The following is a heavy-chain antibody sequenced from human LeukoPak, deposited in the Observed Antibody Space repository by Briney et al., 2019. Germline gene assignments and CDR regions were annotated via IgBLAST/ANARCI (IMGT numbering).Heavy chain of an antibody. CDR3: AKVGEGSTYSWSHYDY. CDR2: IYSGGST. D-gene: IGHD2-2*01. CDR1: GFTFSSYA. J-gene: IGHJ4*02. Sequence: GGSLRLSCAASGFTFSSYAMSWVRQAPGKGLEWVSVIYSGGSTYYADSVKGRFTISRDNSKNTLYLQMSSLRAEDTAVYYCAKVGEGSTYSWSHYDYWGQGIPVTVSS. V-gene: IGHV3-23*03.